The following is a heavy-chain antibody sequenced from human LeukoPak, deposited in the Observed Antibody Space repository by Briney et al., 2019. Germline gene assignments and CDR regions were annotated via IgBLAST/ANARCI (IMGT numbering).Heavy chain of an antibody. CDR1: GFTFSSYA. CDR2: LSGSGSST. J-gene: IGHJ6*02. CDR3: AKGRTYECYYGMDV. V-gene: IGHV3-23*01. D-gene: IGHD3-16*01. Sequence: PGGSLRLSCAASGFTFSSYAMSWVRQAPGKGLEWVSTLSGSGSSTYYADSVKGRFTISRDNSRNTLYLQMNSLRAEDTAVYSCAKGRTYECYYGMDVWGQGTTVTVSS.